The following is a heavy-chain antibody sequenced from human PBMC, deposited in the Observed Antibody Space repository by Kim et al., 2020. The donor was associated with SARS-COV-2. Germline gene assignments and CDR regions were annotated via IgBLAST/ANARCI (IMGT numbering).Heavy chain of an antibody. Sequence: GESLKISCKGSGYTFTGYWIGWVRQMPGQGLEWMGVIYPDDSDTRYSPSFQGQVTISADKSNTTAYLQWSSLKASDTAINYCSRLFKGAYGDPTLSDYWGQGALVTVSS. CDR2: IYPDDSDT. V-gene: IGHV5-51*01. CDR1: GYTFTGYW. D-gene: IGHD4-17*01. J-gene: IGHJ4*02. CDR3: SRLFKGAYGDPTLSDY.